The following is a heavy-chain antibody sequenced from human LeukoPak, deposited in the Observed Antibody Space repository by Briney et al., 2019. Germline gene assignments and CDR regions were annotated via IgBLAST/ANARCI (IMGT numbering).Heavy chain of an antibody. CDR2: IYSGGST. Sequence: GGSLRLSCAASGFTVSSNYMSWVRQAPGKGLEWVSVIYSGGSTYYADSVKGRFTISRDNSKNTLYLQMNSLRAEDTAAYYCAREYYDFWSGTFDYWGQGTLVTVSS. V-gene: IGHV3-66*02. J-gene: IGHJ4*02. D-gene: IGHD3-3*01. CDR3: AREYYDFWSGTFDY. CDR1: GFTVSSNY.